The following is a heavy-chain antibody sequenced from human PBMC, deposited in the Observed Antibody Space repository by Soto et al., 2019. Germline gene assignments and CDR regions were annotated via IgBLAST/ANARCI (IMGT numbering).Heavy chain of an antibody. CDR2: ISGSGGSA. CDR3: EKDIVVVVDAGDAFDI. CDR1: GFTFSSYA. D-gene: IGHD2-15*01. V-gene: IGHV3-23*01. J-gene: IGHJ3*02. Sequence: GGSLRLSCAASGFTFSSYAMSWVRQAPGKGLEWVSGISGSGGSAYYADFVKGRFTISRDKSKNTLYLQMNSLRAEETAVYYCEKDIVVVVDAGDAFDIWGQGTMVTVSS.